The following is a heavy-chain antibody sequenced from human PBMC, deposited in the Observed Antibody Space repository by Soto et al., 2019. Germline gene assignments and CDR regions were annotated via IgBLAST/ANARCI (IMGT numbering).Heavy chain of an antibody. CDR1: GFTFSNYG. D-gene: IGHD3-16*01. CDR2: IWYDGSNK. V-gene: IGHV3-33*01. CDR3: ARDLSGPLDY. J-gene: IGHJ4*02. Sequence: QVQLVESGGGVVQPGRSLRLSCAASGFTFSNYGMHWVHQAPGKGLEWVAGIWYDGSNKFYADSVKGRFTISRDTSKNTLYLQMNSLRVEDTAVYYCARDLSGPLDYWGQGTLVTVSS.